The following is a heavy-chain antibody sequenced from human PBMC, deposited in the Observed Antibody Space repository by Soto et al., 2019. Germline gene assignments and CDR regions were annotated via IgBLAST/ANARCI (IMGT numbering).Heavy chain of an antibody. J-gene: IGHJ4*02. V-gene: IGHV3-33*08. CDR2: IWYDGSNK. D-gene: IGHD2-15*01. Sequence: RGSLRLSCAASGFTFSSYSMNWVRQAPGKGLEWVAVIWYDGSNKYYADSVKGRFTISRDNSKNTLYLQMNSLRAEDTAVYYCARDPERPGYCSGGSCYAFDYWGQGTLVTVSS. CDR3: ARDPERPGYCSGGSCYAFDY. CDR1: GFTFSSYS.